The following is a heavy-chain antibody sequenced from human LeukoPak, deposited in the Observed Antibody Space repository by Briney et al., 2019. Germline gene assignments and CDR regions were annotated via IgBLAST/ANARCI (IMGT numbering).Heavy chain of an antibody. CDR3: ARVALSPGGYNYFDY. CDR2: VNPTGGGT. Sequence: ASVKVSCKASGFTFTTYYIHWVRQAPGQGLEWMGVVNPTGGGTTYAQNLQDRVTMTRDTSTTTVHLDLSPLTFGDTAVYYCARVALSPGGYNYFDYWGQGTLVTVSS. D-gene: IGHD3-22*01. J-gene: IGHJ4*02. CDR1: GFTFTTYY. V-gene: IGHV1-46*04.